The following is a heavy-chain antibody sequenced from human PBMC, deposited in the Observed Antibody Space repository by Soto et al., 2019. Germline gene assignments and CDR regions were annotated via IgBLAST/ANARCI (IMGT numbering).Heavy chain of an antibody. CDR3: ASGRPYAFDI. Sequence: VASVKVSCKASGGTFSSYAISWVRQAPGQGLEWMGGIIPIFGTANYAQKFQGRVTITADESTSTAYMELSSLRSEDTAVYYCASGRPYAFDIWGQGTMVTVSS. V-gene: IGHV1-69*13. J-gene: IGHJ3*02. CDR1: GGTFSSYA. D-gene: IGHD3-10*01. CDR2: IIPIFGTA.